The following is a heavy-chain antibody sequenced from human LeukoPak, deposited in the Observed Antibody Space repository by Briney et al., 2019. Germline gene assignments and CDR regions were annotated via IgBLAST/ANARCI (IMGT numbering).Heavy chain of an antibody. D-gene: IGHD2-2*01. CDR3: ARDGSIVVVPAYEANGFDP. CDR2: INPNSGGT. Sequence: ASVKVSCKASGYTFTGYYMHWVRQAPGQGLEWMGWINPNSGGTNYAQKFQGRVTMTRDTSISTAYMELSRLRSDDTAVYYCARDGSIVVVPAYEANGFDPWGQGTLVTVSS. V-gene: IGHV1-2*02. J-gene: IGHJ5*02. CDR1: GYTFTGYY.